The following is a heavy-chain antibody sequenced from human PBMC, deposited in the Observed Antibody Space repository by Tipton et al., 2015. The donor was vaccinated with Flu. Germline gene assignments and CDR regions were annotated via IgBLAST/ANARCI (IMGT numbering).Heavy chain of an antibody. CDR1: GFTFSGYA. D-gene: IGHD3-16*01. V-gene: IGHV3-23*01. J-gene: IGHJ4*02. CDR3: ARRGSDGYNLFFDK. CDR2: LNGLYEGT. Sequence: SLRLSCVGSGFTFSGYALSWVRQAPGKGLEWVAHLNGLYEGTYYADSVKGRFTISRDNSVNTLYLQMDSPRVEDTATYYCARRGSDGYNLFFDKWGQGVLVTVAS.